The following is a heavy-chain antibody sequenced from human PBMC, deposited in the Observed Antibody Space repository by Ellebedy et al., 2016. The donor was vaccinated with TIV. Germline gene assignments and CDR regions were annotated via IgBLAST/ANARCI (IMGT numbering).Heavy chain of an antibody. D-gene: IGHD3-22*01. V-gene: IGHV3-30-3*01. Sequence: GESLKIPCAASGFTFSIYAMKWVRQAPGKGLELVADISYGGTHMYYADSVRGRFTIARDNSKNTLYLQMSSLSTEDTAVYYCARGLISGYYASKAFDIWGQGTMVTVSS. CDR3: ARGLISGYYASKAFDI. CDR1: GFTFSIYA. CDR2: ISYGGTHM. J-gene: IGHJ3*02.